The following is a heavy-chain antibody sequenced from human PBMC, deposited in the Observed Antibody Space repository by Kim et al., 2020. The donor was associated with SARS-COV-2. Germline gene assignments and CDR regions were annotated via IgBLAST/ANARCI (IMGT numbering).Heavy chain of an antibody. V-gene: IGHV6-1*01. CDR3: ARMCSSTSCYDVGAFDI. Sequence: VKSRITINPDTSKNQFSLQLNSVTPEDTAVYYCARMCSSTSCYDVGAFDIWGQGTMVTVSS. D-gene: IGHD2-2*01. J-gene: IGHJ3*02.